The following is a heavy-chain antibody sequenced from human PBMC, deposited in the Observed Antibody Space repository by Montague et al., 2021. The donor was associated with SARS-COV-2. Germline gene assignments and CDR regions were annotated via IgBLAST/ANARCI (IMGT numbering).Heavy chain of an antibody. D-gene: IGHD3-22*01. Sequence: SLRLSCAASGITVSINYMNWVRQAPGKGLEWDSVIHSGGETYYADSVKGRFTTSRDSPEDTLYLHMNSLRPEDTAVYYCARVMSDSSGYYGYGMDVWGQGTTVTVSS. CDR1: GITVSINY. CDR3: ARVMSDSSGYYGYGMDV. J-gene: IGHJ6*02. V-gene: IGHV3-66*02. CDR2: IHSGGET.